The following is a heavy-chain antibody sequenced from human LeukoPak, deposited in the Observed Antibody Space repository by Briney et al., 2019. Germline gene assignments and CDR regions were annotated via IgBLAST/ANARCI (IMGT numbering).Heavy chain of an antibody. CDR3: ARSRQDYSSSWYYFDY. V-gene: IGHV1-18*01. CDR1: GYTFNSYG. J-gene: IGHJ4*02. CDR2: ISAYKGNT. D-gene: IGHD6-13*01. Sequence: ASVNDSCKASGYTFNSYGITWVRQAPGQGLEWMGWISAYKGNTNYAQKLQGRVTMTTDTSTSTAYMELRSLRSDDTAVFCCARSRQDYSSSWYYFDYWGEGTLVTVSS.